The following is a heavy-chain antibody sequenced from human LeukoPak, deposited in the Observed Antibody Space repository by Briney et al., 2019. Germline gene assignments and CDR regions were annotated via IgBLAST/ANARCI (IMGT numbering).Heavy chain of an antibody. CDR1: GFTFSTFA. V-gene: IGHV3-30-3*01. D-gene: IGHD1-14*01. CDR3: ARDPFRGTPDYLDL. CDR2: IAYDGTIS. J-gene: IGHJ4*02. Sequence: PGGSLRLSCAASGFTFSTFAMHWVRQAPGKGLEWLAVIAYDGTISLYAASVQGRFTISRDSSQNTVFLQMDSLRGDDTAIYYCARDPFRGTPDYLDLWGQGTLVTVSS.